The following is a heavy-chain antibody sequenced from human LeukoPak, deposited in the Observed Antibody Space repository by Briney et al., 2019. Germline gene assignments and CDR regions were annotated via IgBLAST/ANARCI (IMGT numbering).Heavy chain of an antibody. CDR2: IYHSGST. J-gene: IGHJ4*02. D-gene: IGHD3-22*01. V-gene: IGHV4-4*02. Sequence: SGTLSPTCAVSGGSISSSNWWSWVRQPPGKGLEWIGEIYHSGSTNYNPSLKSRVTISVDRSKNQFSLKLSSVTAADTAVYYCARHWVSGLLRSARGRFDYWGQGTLVTVSS. CDR3: ARHWVSGLLRSARGRFDY. CDR1: GGSISSSNW.